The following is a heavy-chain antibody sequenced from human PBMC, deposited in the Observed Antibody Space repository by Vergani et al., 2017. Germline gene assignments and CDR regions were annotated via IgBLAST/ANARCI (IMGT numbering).Heavy chain of an antibody. Sequence: QVQLQESGPGLVKPSETLSLTCTVSGGSISSYYWRWIRQPPGKGLEWIGYIYYSGSTNYNPSLKSRVTISVDTSKNQFSLKLSSVTAADTAVYYCARDIEGGMDVWGQGTTVTVSS. J-gene: IGHJ6*02. CDR2: IYYSGST. V-gene: IGHV4-59*01. D-gene: IGHD2-15*01. CDR1: GGSISSYY. CDR3: ARDIEGGMDV.